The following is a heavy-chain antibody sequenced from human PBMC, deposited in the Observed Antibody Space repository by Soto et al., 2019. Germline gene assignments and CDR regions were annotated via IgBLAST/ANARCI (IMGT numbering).Heavy chain of an antibody. J-gene: IGHJ4*02. D-gene: IGHD2-15*01. CDR1: GGPSSSGGYS. CDR3: ARHTPAISISDH. Sequence: SETLSLTCAVSGGPSSSGGYSWSWIRKPPGKGLEWIGSIYYSGSTYYNPSLKSRVTISVDTSKNQFSLKLSSVTAADTAVYYCARHTPAISISDHWGQGTLVTVSS. CDR2: IYYSGST. V-gene: IGHV4-30-2*03.